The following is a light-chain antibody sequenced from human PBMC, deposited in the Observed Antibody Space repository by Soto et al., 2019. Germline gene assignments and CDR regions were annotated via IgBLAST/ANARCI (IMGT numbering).Light chain of an antibody. J-gene: IGKJ1*01. V-gene: IGKV3-20*01. CDR3: QQYGSSGT. CDR2: GAS. Sequence: EIVLTQSPGTLALSPGERSTLSCSASQSVSNNYLAWYQQKPGQAPRLLIYGASNRATGIPDRFSGSGSGADFTLTISRLEPEDFAVYYCQQYGSSGTFGQGTKVDI. CDR1: QSVSNNY.